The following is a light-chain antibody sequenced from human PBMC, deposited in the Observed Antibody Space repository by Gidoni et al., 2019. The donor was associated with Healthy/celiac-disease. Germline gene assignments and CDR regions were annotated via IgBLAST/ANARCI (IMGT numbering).Light chain of an antibody. CDR3: QQYGSSPPT. J-gene: IGKJ4*01. V-gene: IGKV3-20*01. CDR1: QSVSSSY. CDR2: GAS. Sequence: EMVLTQSPGTLSLSPGERATLSCRASQSVSSSYLAWYQQKPGQAPRLLIYGASSRATGIPDRFSGSGSGTDFTLTISRLEPEDFAVYYCQQYGSSPPTSXGXTKVEIK.